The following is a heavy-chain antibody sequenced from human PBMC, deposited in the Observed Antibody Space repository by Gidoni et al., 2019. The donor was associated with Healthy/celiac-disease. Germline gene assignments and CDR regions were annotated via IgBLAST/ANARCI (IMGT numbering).Heavy chain of an antibody. Sequence: QVQLQQWRSVLFTPSEPLSLTSTVYGGSFSGYYWSWIRQPPGKGLEWIGKINHSGSTNYNPSVKSRVTISVDTSKNQLSLKLSSVTAADTAVYYCATSPGDAGDYWGQGTLVTVSS. CDR1: GGSFSGYY. J-gene: IGHJ4*02. D-gene: IGHD3-10*01. CDR3: ATSPGDAGDY. CDR2: INHSGST. V-gene: IGHV4-34*01.